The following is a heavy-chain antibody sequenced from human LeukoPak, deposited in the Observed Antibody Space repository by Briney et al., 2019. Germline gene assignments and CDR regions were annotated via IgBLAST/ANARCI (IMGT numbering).Heavy chain of an antibody. CDR1: GFTFSSYS. Sequence: GGSLGLSCAASGFTFSSYSMNWVRQAPGKGLEWVSSISSSSSYIYYADSVKGRFTISRDNAKNSLYLQMNSLRAEDTAVYYCARTGVSSSWYGDYWGQGTLVTVSS. CDR3: ARTGVSSSWYGDY. V-gene: IGHV3-21*01. CDR2: ISSSSSYI. J-gene: IGHJ4*02. D-gene: IGHD6-13*01.